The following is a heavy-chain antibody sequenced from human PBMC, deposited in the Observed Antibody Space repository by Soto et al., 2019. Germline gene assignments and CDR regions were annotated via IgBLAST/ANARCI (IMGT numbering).Heavy chain of an antibody. Sequence: EVQLVESGGGLVQPGGSLRLSCAASGFTFSTYAMTWVRQAPGKGPEWISNISASSATIYYADSVKGRFTISRDSAKNSLYLQMNSLSAEDTAVYYCVRVISTYESFDFWGQGTLVTVSS. CDR3: VRVISTYESFDF. D-gene: IGHD2-2*01. V-gene: IGHV3-48*01. CDR1: GFTFSTYA. J-gene: IGHJ4*02. CDR2: ISASSATI.